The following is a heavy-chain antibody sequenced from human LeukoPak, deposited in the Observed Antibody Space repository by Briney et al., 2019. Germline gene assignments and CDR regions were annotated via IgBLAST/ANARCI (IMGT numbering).Heavy chain of an antibody. CDR1: GYTFTSYD. CDR2: MNPNSGNT. D-gene: IGHD4-11*01. V-gene: IGHV1-8*01. CDR3: ARVYRTDFYYYMDV. J-gene: IGHJ6*03. Sequence: ASVKVSCKASGYTFTSYDINWVRQATGQGLEWMGWMNPNSGNTGYAQKFQGRVTMTRNTSISTAYMELSRLRSEDTAVYYCARVYRTDFYYYMDVWGKGTTVTVSS.